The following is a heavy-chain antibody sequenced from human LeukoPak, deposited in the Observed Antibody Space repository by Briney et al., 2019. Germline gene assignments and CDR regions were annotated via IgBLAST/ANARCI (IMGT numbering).Heavy chain of an antibody. V-gene: IGHV1-8*01. CDR3: ARGREEVVGVYGMDV. Sequence: ASVKVSCKTSGYTFTSYDINWVRQATGQGLEWMGWMNPNTGNTGYAHRFQGRVTITRDTSASTAYMELSSLRSEDTAVYYGARGREEVVGVYGMDVWGQGTTVTVSS. CDR2: MNPNTGNT. D-gene: IGHD2-15*01. CDR1: GYTFTSYD. J-gene: IGHJ6*02.